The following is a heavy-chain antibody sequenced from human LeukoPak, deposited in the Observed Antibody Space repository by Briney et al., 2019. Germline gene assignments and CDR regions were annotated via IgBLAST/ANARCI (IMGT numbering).Heavy chain of an antibody. V-gene: IGHV3-53*01. CDR2: IYSGGST. D-gene: IGHD2-15*01. Sequence: GGSLRLSCAASGFTFSSNYMSWVRQAPGKGLEWVSVIYSGGSTYYSDSVKARFTISRDNSKNTLYLKMNSLRAEDTAVYYCARGGTFPIFDYWGQGTLVTVSS. CDR1: GFTFSSNY. J-gene: IGHJ4*02. CDR3: ARGGTFPIFDY.